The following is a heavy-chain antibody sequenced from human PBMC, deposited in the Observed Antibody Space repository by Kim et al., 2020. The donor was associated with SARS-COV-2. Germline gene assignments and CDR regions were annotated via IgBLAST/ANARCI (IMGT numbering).Heavy chain of an antibody. CDR1: GYTFTSYY. J-gene: IGHJ6*02. CDR3: AREVLTSHQSYYYYGMDV. D-gene: IGHD1-1*01. V-gene: IGHV1-46*01. Sequence: ASVKVSCKASGYTFTSYYMHWVRQAPGQGLEWMGIINPSGGSTSYAQKFQGRVTMTRDTSTSTVYMELSSLRSEDTAVYYCAREVLTSHQSYYYYGMDVWGQGTTVTVSS. CDR2: INPSGGST.